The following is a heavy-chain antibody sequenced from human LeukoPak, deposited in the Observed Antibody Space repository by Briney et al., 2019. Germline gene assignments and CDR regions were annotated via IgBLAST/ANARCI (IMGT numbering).Heavy chain of an antibody. CDR3: ARDPSGAVPATVDV. Sequence: GASVTVSCRSSGYTFLNFGMCWVRQTPGRGLEWMGWITAFTDKTHYEPRFQGRVTMTRDASTNTAYMELRGLRSDDSAVYYCARDPSGAVPATVDVWGQGTKVIVSS. V-gene: IGHV1-18*01. CDR2: ITAFTDKT. J-gene: IGHJ6*02. CDR1: GYTFLNFG. D-gene: IGHD2-2*01.